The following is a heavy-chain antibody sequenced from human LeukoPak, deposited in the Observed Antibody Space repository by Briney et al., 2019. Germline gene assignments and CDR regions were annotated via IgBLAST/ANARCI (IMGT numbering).Heavy chain of an antibody. CDR2: IYYSGST. V-gene: IGHV4-39*02. D-gene: IGHD4-17*01. Sequence: SETLSLTCTVSGGSISSSSYYWGWIRQPPGKGLEWIGSIYYSGSTYYNPSLKSRVTISVDTSKNHFSLKLSSVTAADTAVYYCARAYGHSMPYYFDYWGQGTLVTVSS. CDR1: GGSISSSSYY. J-gene: IGHJ4*02. CDR3: ARAYGHSMPYYFDY.